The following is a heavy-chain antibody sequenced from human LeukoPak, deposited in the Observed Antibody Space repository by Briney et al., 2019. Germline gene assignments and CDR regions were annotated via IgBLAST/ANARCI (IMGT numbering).Heavy chain of an antibody. CDR2: IKQDGSAK. J-gene: IGHJ4*02. CDR1: GFTFSSYL. D-gene: IGHD2-21*01. Sequence: PGGSLRLSCTASGFTFSSYLMNCFRQAPGKVLEWVAGIKQDGSAKFYVDSVKGRFTISRDNTKNSLYLQMNSLGVEDTAVYYCGRGSGAPDCWGPGTLVTVSS. CDR3: GRGSGAPDC. V-gene: IGHV3-7*04.